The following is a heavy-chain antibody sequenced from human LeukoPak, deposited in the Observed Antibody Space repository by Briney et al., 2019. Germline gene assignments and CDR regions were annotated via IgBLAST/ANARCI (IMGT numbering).Heavy chain of an antibody. V-gene: IGHV3-74*01. CDR2: INTDGSST. CDR1: GFTFSNYW. CDR3: VRDWNLDY. Sequence: GGSLRLSCAASGFTFSNYWMHWVRQAPGKGLAWVSRINTDGSSTSYADSVKGRFTISRDNAKNTLYLQMNSLRAEDTAVYYCVRDWNLDYWGQGTLVTVSS. D-gene: IGHD1-1*01. J-gene: IGHJ4*02.